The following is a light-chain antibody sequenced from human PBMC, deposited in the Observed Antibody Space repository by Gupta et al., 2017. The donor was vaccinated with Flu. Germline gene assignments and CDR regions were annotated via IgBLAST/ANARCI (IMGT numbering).Light chain of an antibody. V-gene: IGKV1-5*03. J-gene: IGKJ2*01. CDR3: QQYNSYPYT. CDR1: QSIANW. CDR2: KAS. Sequence: GDRITITCRASQSIANWLAWYQQKPGRAPKLLIYKASTLETGVPSRFSGSGSGTEFTLTISSLQSDDFATYSCQQYNSYPYTFGQGTKEEIE.